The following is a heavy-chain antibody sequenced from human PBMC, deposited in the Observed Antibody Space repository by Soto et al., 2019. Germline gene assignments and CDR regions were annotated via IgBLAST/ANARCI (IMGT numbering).Heavy chain of an antibody. CDR1: GYTFTSYD. V-gene: IGHV1-8*01. J-gene: IGHJ5*02. CDR3: GRGGIAARPRWFDP. CDR2: MNPNSGNT. D-gene: IGHD6-6*01. Sequence: QVQLVQSGAEVKKPGASVKVSCKASGYTFTSYDINWVRQATGQGLEWMGWMNPNSGNTGYAKKFQGRVTMTRNTSISTAYMELSSLRSEDTAVYYCGRGGIAARPRWFDPWGQGHLVTVSS.